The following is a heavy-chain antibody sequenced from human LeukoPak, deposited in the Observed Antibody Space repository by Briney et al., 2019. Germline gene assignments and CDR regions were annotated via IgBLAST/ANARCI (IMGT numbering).Heavy chain of an antibody. CDR3: AKEEISGGGYDESYYYYYMDV. Sequence: GGSLRLSCAASGFTFSSYGMHWVRQAPGKGLEWVAVIWYGGSNKYYADSVKGRFTISRDNSKNTLYLQMNSLRAEDTAVYYCAKEEISGGGYDESYYYYYMDVWGKGTTVTVSS. D-gene: IGHD3-22*01. CDR2: IWYGGSNK. V-gene: IGHV3-30*02. CDR1: GFTFSSYG. J-gene: IGHJ6*03.